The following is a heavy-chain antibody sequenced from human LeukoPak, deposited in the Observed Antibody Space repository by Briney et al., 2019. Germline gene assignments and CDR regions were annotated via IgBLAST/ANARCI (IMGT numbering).Heavy chain of an antibody. D-gene: IGHD6-19*01. Sequence: PSETLSHTCTVSGGSICSSSYYWGWIRQPPGKGLEWIGSIYYSGSTYYNPSLKTRVTISVDTSKSQFSLKLSPGTAGNTAVFYCARLREYSSGWYEEWEFDYWGQGTLVTVSS. CDR3: ARLREYSSGWYEEWEFDY. V-gene: IGHV4-39*01. CDR1: GGSICSSSYY. J-gene: IGHJ4*02. CDR2: IYYSGST.